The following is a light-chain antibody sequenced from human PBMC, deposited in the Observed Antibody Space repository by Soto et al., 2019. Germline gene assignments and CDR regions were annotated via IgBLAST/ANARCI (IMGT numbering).Light chain of an antibody. CDR3: QQYNSWPPNT. V-gene: IGKV3-20*01. J-gene: IGKJ5*01. Sequence: EIVLTQSPGTLSLSPGERATLSCRASQSVGSSYLAWYQQKPGQAPRLLIYGASSRATGIPDRFSGSGSGTDFTLTISRLEPEDFVVYYCQQYNSWPPNTFGQGTRLEIK. CDR2: GAS. CDR1: QSVGSSY.